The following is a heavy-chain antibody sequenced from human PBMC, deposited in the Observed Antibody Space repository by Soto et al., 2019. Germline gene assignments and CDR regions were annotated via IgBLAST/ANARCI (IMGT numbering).Heavy chain of an antibody. CDR2: ISGSGGST. CDR1: GFTFSSYA. V-gene: IGHV3-23*01. J-gene: IGHJ3*02. Sequence: EVQLLESGGGLVQPGGSLRLSCAASGFTFSSYAMSWVRQAPGKGLEWVSAISGSGGSTYYADSVKGRFTISRDNSKNTLYLQMNSLRAEDTAVYYCAKDHLWTMITFGGVYHDAFDIWGQGTMVTVSS. CDR3: AKDHLWTMITFGGVYHDAFDI. D-gene: IGHD3-16*01.